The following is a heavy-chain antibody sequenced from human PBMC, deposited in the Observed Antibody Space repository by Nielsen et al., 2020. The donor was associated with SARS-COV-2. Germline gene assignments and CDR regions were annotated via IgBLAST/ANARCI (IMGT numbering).Heavy chain of an antibody. CDR1: GFTFDDYA. V-gene: IGHV3-9*01. J-gene: IGHJ4*02. Sequence: SLKISCAASGFTFDDYAMHWVRQAPGKGLEWVSGISWNSGSIGYADSVKGRFTISRVNAKNSLYLQMNSLRAEDTALYYCAKVDSSSWYIPYLDYWGQGTLVTVSS. CDR3: AKVDSSSWYIPYLDY. CDR2: ISWNSGSI. D-gene: IGHD6-13*01.